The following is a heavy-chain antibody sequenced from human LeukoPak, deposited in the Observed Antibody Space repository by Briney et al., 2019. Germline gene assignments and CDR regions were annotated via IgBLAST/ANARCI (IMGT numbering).Heavy chain of an antibody. CDR2: IASDGSST. CDR1: GFALGTHG. J-gene: IGHJ4*02. CDR3: ARGRPHGNDY. D-gene: IGHD4-23*01. Sequence: PGGSLRLSCAASGFALGTHGMNWVRQAPGKGLVWVSRIASDGSSTTYADSVKGRFSISRDNAKNTLDLQMNNLRGEDTALYYCARGRPHGNDYWGQGTLVTVSS. V-gene: IGHV3-74*01.